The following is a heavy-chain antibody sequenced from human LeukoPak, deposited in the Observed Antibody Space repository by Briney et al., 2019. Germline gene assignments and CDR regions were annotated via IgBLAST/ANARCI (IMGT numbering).Heavy chain of an antibody. CDR1: GYTFTSYG. Sequence: GASVKVSCKASGYTFTSYGISWVRQAPGQGLEWMGWISAYNGNTNYAQKLQGRVTVTTDTSTSTAYMELRSLRSDDTAVYYCWAHPQGQLWFGYWGQGTLVTVSS. J-gene: IGHJ4*02. CDR2: ISAYNGNT. CDR3: WAHPQGQLWFGY. V-gene: IGHV1-18*01. D-gene: IGHD5-18*01.